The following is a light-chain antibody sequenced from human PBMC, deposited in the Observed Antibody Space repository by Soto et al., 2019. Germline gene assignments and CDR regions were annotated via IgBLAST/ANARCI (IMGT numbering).Light chain of an antibody. CDR3: QQANTFPLT. J-gene: IGKJ5*01. V-gene: IGKV1-9*01. Sequence: DIQLTQSPSFLSASVGDRVTITCRASQGISSYLAWYQQKPGNAPKLLIYAASSLQSGVPSRFSGSGSGTHFTLTISSLQPEDFATYYCQQANTFPLTFGQGTRLEIK. CDR2: AAS. CDR1: QGISSY.